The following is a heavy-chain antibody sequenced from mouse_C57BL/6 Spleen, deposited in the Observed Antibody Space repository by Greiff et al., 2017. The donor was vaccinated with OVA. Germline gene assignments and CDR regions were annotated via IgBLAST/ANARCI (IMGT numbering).Heavy chain of an antibody. CDR2: ISDGGSYT. J-gene: IGHJ2*01. CDR1: GFTFSSYA. Sequence: EVQRVESGGGLVKPGGSLKLSCAASGFTFSSYAMSWVRQTPEKRLEWVATISDGGSYTYYPDNVKGRFTISRDNAKNNLYLQMSHLKSEDTAMYYCARVGYYGSKPYFDYWGQGTTLTVSS. V-gene: IGHV5-4*01. D-gene: IGHD1-1*01. CDR3: ARVGYYGSKPYFDY.